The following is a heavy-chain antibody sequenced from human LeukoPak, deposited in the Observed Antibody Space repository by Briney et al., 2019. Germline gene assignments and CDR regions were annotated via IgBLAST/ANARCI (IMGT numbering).Heavy chain of an antibody. D-gene: IGHD6-19*01. Sequence: GGSLRLSCAASGFTFSNYSMNWVRQAPGKGLEWVSYIGSSGSTKYYADSVKGRFAISRDNAKNSLYLQMNSLRAEDTAVYYCARAEPWLEIDYWGQGTLVTVS. CDR3: ARAEPWLEIDY. CDR2: IGSSGSTK. J-gene: IGHJ4*02. CDR1: GFTFSNYS. V-gene: IGHV3-48*01.